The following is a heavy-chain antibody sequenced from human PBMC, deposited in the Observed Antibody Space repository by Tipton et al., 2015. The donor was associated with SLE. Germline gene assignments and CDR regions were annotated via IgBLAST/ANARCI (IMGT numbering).Heavy chain of an antibody. V-gene: IGHV4-34*01. CDR1: SGIFSGSY. Sequence: TLSLTCAVYSGIFSGSYWSWIRQPPGKGLEWIGEINHSGSTNYNPSLKSRVTISVDTSKSQFSLKLTSMTAADTAIYYCARERGTYVADYWGRGTLVTVSS. CDR3: ARERGTYVADY. D-gene: IGHD1-26*01. CDR2: INHSGST. J-gene: IGHJ4*02.